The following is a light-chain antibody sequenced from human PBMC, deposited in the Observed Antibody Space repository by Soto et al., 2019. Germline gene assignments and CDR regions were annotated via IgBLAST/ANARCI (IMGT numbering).Light chain of an antibody. J-gene: IGLJ1*01. CDR2: ENN. V-gene: IGLV1-51*02. CDR1: SSNIGNNY. CDR3: GTWDSSLSAYV. Sequence: QSVLTQPPSVSAAPGQKVTISCSGSSSNIGNNYVSWYQQLPGTAPKLLIYENNKRPSGIPGRFSGSKSGTSATLGITGLQTGDEADYYCGTWDSSLSAYVFGTGTKVTGL.